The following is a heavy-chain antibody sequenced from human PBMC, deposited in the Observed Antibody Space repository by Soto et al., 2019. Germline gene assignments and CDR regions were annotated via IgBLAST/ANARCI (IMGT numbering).Heavy chain of an antibody. CDR1: GGSISSYY. CDR2: IYYSGST. Sequence: PSETLSLTCTVSGGSISSYYWSWIRQPPGKGLEWIGYIYYSGSTNYNPSLKSRVTISVDTSKNQFSLNLSSVTAADTAVYYCGAQDYVAKGYNFETWGQGTMVTVYS. D-gene: IGHD1-1*01. J-gene: IGHJ1*01. V-gene: IGHV4-59*01. CDR3: GAQDYVAKGYNFET.